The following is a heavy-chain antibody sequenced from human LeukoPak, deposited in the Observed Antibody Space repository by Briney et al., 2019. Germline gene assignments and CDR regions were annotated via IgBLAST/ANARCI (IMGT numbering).Heavy chain of an antibody. J-gene: IGHJ6*03. Sequence: GASVKVSCKVSGYTLTELSMHWVRQAPGKGLEWMGGFDPEDGETIYAQKFQGRVTMTEDTSTDTAYMELSSLRSEDTAVYYCARDSPVANTYYYYYYMDVWGKGTTVTVSS. D-gene: IGHD5-12*01. CDR2: FDPEDGET. CDR3: ARDSPVANTYYYYYYMDV. V-gene: IGHV1-24*01. CDR1: GYTLTELS.